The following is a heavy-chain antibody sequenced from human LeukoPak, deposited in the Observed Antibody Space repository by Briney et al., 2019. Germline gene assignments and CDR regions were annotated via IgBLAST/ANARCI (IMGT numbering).Heavy chain of an antibody. V-gene: IGHV4-30-4*01. CDR2: IYYSGST. Sequence: SQTLSLTCTVSGGSIRSGDHYWSWIRQPPGKGLQWIGYIYYSGSTYYNPSLKSRVTISLDTSKNQFSLTLSSVTAADTAVYYCARKLGYCTSAGCFNNVDYWGQGTLVTVSS. CDR3: ARKLGYCTSAGCFNNVDY. CDR1: GGSIRSGDHY. J-gene: IGHJ4*02. D-gene: IGHD2-8*01.